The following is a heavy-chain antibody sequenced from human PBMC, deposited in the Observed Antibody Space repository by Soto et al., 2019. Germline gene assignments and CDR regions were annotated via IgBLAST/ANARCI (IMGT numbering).Heavy chain of an antibody. CDR1: GFTFSSYA. J-gene: IGHJ4*02. CDR2: ISGSGGST. Sequence: EVQLLESGGGLVQPGGSLRLSCAASGFTFSSYAMSWVRQAPGKGLEWVSAISGSGGSTYYADSVKGRFTISRDNSKNTLYLQMNSLRAEDTAVYYCANKPYSGYDPNSDYWGQGTLVTVSS. CDR3: ANKPYSGYDPNSDY. D-gene: IGHD5-12*01. V-gene: IGHV3-23*01.